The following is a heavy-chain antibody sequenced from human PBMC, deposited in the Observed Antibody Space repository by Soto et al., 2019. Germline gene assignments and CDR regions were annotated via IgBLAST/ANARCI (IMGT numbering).Heavy chain of an antibody. Sequence: SETLSLTCTVSGGSISSYYWSWIRQPPGKGLEWIGYIYYSGSTNYNPSLKSRVTISVDTSKNQFSLKLSSVTAADTAVYYCARHSFRSGFGEYNPMVYYMDVWGKGTTVTVSS. CDR1: GGSISSYY. CDR2: IYYSGST. CDR3: ARHSFRSGFGEYNPMVYYMDV. V-gene: IGHV4-59*08. D-gene: IGHD3-10*01. J-gene: IGHJ6*03.